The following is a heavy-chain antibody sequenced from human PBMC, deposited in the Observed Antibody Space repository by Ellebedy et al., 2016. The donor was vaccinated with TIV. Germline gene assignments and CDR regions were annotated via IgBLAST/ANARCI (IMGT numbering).Heavy chain of an antibody. CDR3: VRVESGNYDY. D-gene: IGHD1-26*01. CDR1: GFTFSTYW. CDR2: IKGDGSEK. V-gene: IGHV3-7*02. J-gene: IGHJ4*02. Sequence: GGSLRLXCAASGFTFSTYWMSWVRQAPGKGLEWVANIKGDGSEKKYVDSVKGRFTISRDNAQNSLYLQMNSLRAEDTAVYYCVRVESGNYDYWGPGTLVTVSS.